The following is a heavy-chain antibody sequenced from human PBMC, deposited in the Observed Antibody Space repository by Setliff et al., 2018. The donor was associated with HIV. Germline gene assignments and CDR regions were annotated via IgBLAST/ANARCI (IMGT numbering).Heavy chain of an antibody. Sequence: NPSETLSLTCIVSGASISSQYWSWIRQPAGKGLEWIGRVYSSGNTNYNPSFKSRVTMSVDTSKNQFSLKLNSMTAADTAVYFCVRGPQWLVQKGRVYYFDYWGQGTLVTVSS. D-gene: IGHD6-19*01. CDR2: VYSSGNT. V-gene: IGHV4-4*07. CDR1: GASISSQY. CDR3: VRGPQWLVQKGRVYYFDY. J-gene: IGHJ4*02.